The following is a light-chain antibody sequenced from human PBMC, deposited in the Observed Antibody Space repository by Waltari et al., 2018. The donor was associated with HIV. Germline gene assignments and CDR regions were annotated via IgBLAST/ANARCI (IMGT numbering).Light chain of an antibody. CDR3: AAWDDNLKGV. Sequence: QSVLTQPPSASGTPGQRVTISCSGSSSITGRTFIFWYQQLPGRAPKLLIYRSSQRPSGVPARFSGYKFGSSASLVISGLQPEDEADYFCAAWDDNLKGVFGGGTKLTVL. CDR1: SSITGRTF. J-gene: IGLJ3*02. CDR2: RSS. V-gene: IGLV1-47*01.